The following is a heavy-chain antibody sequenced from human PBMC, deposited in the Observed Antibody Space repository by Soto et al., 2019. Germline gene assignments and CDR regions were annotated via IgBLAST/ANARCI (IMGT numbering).Heavy chain of an antibody. CDR3: ARLSYPVTSDY. CDR2: IYYSGST. J-gene: IGHJ4*02. CDR1: GGSISSSSYY. D-gene: IGHD4-4*01. V-gene: IGHV4-39*01. Sequence: XATLSLTSTVSGGSISSSSYYWGWIRQPPGKGLEWIGSIYYSGSTYYNPSLKSRVTISVDTSKNQFSLKLSSVTAADTAVYYCARLSYPVTSDYWGQGTLVTVSS.